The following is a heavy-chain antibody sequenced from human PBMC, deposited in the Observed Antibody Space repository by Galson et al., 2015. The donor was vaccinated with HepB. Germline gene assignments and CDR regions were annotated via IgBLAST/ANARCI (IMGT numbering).Heavy chain of an antibody. J-gene: IGHJ4*02. Sequence: SLRLSCAASGFTFSNAWMNWVRQAPGKGLEWVGRIKSKTDGGTTDYAAPVKGRFTISRDDSKNTLYLQMNSLKTEDTAVYYCTTWYDFWSGYSHERPFDYWGQGTLVTVSS. CDR2: IKSKTDGGTT. CDR1: GFTFSNAW. D-gene: IGHD3-3*01. V-gene: IGHV3-15*07. CDR3: TTWYDFWSGYSHERPFDY.